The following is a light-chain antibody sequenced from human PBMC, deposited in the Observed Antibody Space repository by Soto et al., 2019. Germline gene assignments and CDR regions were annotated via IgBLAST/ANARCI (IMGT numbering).Light chain of an antibody. CDR2: DVT. Sequence: QSALTQPRSVSGSPGQSVAISCAGTSSDVGGYNYVSWYQQHPGKAPKLMIYDVTKRPSGVPDRFSGSKSGNTASLTISGLQAEDQADYYCSSYAGSYTLYVFGTGTKLTV. CDR3: SSYAGSYTLYV. J-gene: IGLJ1*01. V-gene: IGLV2-11*01. CDR1: SSDVGGYNY.